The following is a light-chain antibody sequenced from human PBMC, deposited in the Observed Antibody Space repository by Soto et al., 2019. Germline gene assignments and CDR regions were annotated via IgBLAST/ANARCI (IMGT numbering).Light chain of an antibody. CDR1: QSVSSN. J-gene: IGKJ1*01. CDR3: QQYNNWPRT. CDR2: GAS. Sequence: DIVMMQSPATLAVSPGGSTNISCRASQSVSSNLAWYQQKPGQAPRLLIYGASTRATGIPARFSGSGSGTEFTLTISSLQSEELAVYDCQQYNNWPRTFGQGTKVDIK. V-gene: IGKV3-15*01.